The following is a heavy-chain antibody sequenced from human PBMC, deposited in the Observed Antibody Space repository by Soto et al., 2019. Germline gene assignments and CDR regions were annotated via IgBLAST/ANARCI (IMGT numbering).Heavy chain of an antibody. D-gene: IGHD1-1*01. Sequence: PGGSLRLSCAASGFTFSSYWMSWVRQARGKGLEWVANIKQDGSVKYYVDSVKGRFTISRDNAKNSLYLQMNSLRAEDTAVYYCARAQPENDFDYWGQGTLGTVSS. CDR2: IKQDGSVK. J-gene: IGHJ4*02. CDR1: GFTFSSYW. V-gene: IGHV3-7*03. CDR3: ARAQPENDFDY.